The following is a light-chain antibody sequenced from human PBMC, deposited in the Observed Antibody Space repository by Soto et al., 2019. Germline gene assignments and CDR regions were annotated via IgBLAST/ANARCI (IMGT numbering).Light chain of an antibody. Sequence: QPVLTQPRSVSGSPGQSVTISCTGTNSDVGRYNFVSWYQQLPGKAPKLLISAVSQRPSGVPDRFSGSKSGNTASLTISGLQADDEADYFCYSYTASDIWVFGGGTKLTVL. CDR1: NSDVGRYNF. CDR2: AVS. V-gene: IGLV2-11*01. CDR3: YSYTASDIWV. J-gene: IGLJ3*02.